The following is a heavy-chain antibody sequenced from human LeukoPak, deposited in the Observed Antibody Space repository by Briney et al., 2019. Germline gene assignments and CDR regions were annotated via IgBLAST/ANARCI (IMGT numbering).Heavy chain of an antibody. Sequence: PSETLSLTCSVSGGPISSGNFYWTWIRQPAGKGLEWIGRIYTSGSTNYNPSLQSRVTILIDTSKNQFSLKLSSVTAADTAVYYCARDRSNFGEVSPLDYWGQGTLVTVSS. D-gene: IGHD3-10*01. CDR2: IYTSGST. CDR3: ARDRSNFGEVSPLDY. V-gene: IGHV4-61*02. CDR1: GGPISSGNFY. J-gene: IGHJ4*02.